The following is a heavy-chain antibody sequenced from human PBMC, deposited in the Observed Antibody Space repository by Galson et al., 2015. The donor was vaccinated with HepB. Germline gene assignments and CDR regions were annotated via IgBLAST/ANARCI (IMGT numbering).Heavy chain of an antibody. D-gene: IGHD6-19*01. V-gene: IGHV1-3*01. J-gene: IGHJ4*02. CDR1: GYTFTSYG. CDR3: ARASIGGWYYFDY. Sequence: SVTVSCKASGYTFTSYGISWVRQAPGQRLEWMGWINAGNGNTKYSQKFQGRVTITRDTSASTAYMELSSLRSEDTAVYYCARASIGGWYYFDYWGQGTLVTVSS. CDR2: INAGNGNT.